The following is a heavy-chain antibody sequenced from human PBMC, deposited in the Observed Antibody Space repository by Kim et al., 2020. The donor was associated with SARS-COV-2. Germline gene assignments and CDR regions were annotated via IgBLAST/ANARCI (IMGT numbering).Heavy chain of an antibody. CDR2: ISAYNGNT. V-gene: IGHV1-18*01. CDR3: ATRYYGSGSYDYYYYGMDV. Sequence: ASVKVSCKASGYTFTNYGITWVRQSPGQGLEWMGWISAYNGNTNYAQILQGRVTMTTDTSTSTAYMELRSLRSDDTAVYYCATRYYGSGSYDYYYYGMDVWGQGTTGTVSS. CDR1: GYTFTNYG. J-gene: IGHJ6*02. D-gene: IGHD3-10*01.